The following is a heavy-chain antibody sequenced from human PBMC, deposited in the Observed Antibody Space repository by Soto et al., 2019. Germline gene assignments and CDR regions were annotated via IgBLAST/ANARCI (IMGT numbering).Heavy chain of an antibody. CDR3: ARVRGGGPFDD. D-gene: IGHD1-26*01. Sequence: SEPLSLTCTVSGGSISSGGHYWSWIHQHPGKGLEWIGYIYYSGSTYYNPSLKSRVTISVDTSKNQFSLKLTSVTAADTAVYYCARVRGGGPFDDWGQGTLVTVSS. CDR1: GGSISSGGHY. J-gene: IGHJ4*02. CDR2: IYYSGST. V-gene: IGHV4-31*03.